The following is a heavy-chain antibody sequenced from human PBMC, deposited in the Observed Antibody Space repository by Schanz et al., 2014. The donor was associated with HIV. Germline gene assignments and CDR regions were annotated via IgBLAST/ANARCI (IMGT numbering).Heavy chain of an antibody. Sequence: VQLVESGGGIVQPGGSLRLSCEASGFTFSTFVFHWVRQAPGKGLEWVTGISSDGGFKHYADSVKGGFTISRDNSKNTLYLQMNSLRVEDTAVYYCANEEVPNDYWGQGTLVTVSS. CDR2: ISSDGGFK. CDR1: GFTFSTFV. J-gene: IGHJ4*02. CDR3: ANEEVPNDY. V-gene: IGHV3-30-3*02.